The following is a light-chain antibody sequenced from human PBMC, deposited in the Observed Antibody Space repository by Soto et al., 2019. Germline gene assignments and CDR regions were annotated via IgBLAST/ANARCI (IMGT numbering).Light chain of an antibody. CDR2: KVS. J-gene: IGKJ1*01. Sequence: DVVLTQSPRSLSVTLGQPASISCRSSQSLVDSDGNTYLNWFQQRPGQSPRRLIYKVSNRDSGVPDRFSGSGSDTDFTLKISRVEAEDVGVYYCMEGTHWPPWTFGQGTKVEIK. CDR3: MEGTHWPPWT. CDR1: QSLVDSDGNTY. V-gene: IGKV2-30*01.